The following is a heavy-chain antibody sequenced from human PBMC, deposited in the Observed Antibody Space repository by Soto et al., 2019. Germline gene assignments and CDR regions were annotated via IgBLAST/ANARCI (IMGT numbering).Heavy chain of an antibody. CDR1: GGSISSSSYY. J-gene: IGHJ6*02. CDR3: ARQGYSSSSAPLYYYYYGMDV. Sequence: SETLSLTCTVSGGSISSSSYYWGWIRQPPGKGLEWIGSIYYSGSTYYNPSLKSRVTISVDTSKNQFSLKLSSVTAADTAVYYCARQGYSSSSAPLYYYYYGMDVWGQGTKVTVSS. CDR2: IYYSGST. D-gene: IGHD6-6*01. V-gene: IGHV4-39*01.